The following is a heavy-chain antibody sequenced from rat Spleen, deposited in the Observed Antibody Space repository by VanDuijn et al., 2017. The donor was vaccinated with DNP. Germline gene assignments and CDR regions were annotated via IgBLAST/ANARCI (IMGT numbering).Heavy chain of an antibody. CDR2: IIYDGSST. CDR1: GFTFSDYA. Sequence: EVQLVESGGGLVQPGRSLKFSCAASGFTFSDYAMAWVRQAPKKGLEWVATIIYDGSSTYYRDSVKGRFTISRDNAKSTLYLQMDSLRSEDTATYYCARHHYYSSYIDYVMDAWGQGASVTVSS. D-gene: IGHD1-2*01. J-gene: IGHJ4*01. CDR3: ARHHYYSSYIDYVMDA. V-gene: IGHV5-17*01.